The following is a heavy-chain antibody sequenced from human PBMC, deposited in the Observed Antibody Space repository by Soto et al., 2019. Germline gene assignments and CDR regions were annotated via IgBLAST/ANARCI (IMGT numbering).Heavy chain of an antibody. J-gene: IGHJ3*02. CDR1: GGTFSSYA. CDR3: AAFSGSYAPGARNDAFDI. V-gene: IGHV1-69*01. D-gene: IGHD1-26*01. CDR2: ISPIFGTA. Sequence: QVQLVQSGAEVKKPGSSVKVSCKASGGTFSSYAISWVRQAPGQGLEWMGGISPIFGTANYAQKFQGRVTITADESTSTAYMELSSLRSEDTAVYYCAAFSGSYAPGARNDAFDIWGQGTMVTVSS.